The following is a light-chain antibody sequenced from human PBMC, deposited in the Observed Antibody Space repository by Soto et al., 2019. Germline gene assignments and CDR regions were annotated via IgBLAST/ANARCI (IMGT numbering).Light chain of an antibody. V-gene: IGKV3-11*01. Sequence: EIVLTQFPATLSLSPGDGATLSCRASQSVSSYLAWYQQRRGQAPRLLIYDSSNRATGIPARFSGSGSGTDFNLIISSLEPEDFAVYYCQQRSVWPLTFGGGTRVEIK. CDR3: QQRSVWPLT. J-gene: IGKJ4*01. CDR2: DSS. CDR1: QSVSSY.